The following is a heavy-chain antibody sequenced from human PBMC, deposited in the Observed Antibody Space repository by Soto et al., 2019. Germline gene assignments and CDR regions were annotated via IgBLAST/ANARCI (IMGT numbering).Heavy chain of an antibody. J-gene: IGHJ4*02. V-gene: IGHV3-23*01. D-gene: IGHD1-20*01. Sequence: GGSLRLSCAASGFTFSSYAMSWVRQTPGKGLEWVSDISGSGDTTFYADSVRGRFTISRDNSKNTLYLQMNSLGGEDTAIYYCAKRITITRSADYWGQGTLVTVSS. CDR3: AKRITITRSADY. CDR2: ISGSGDTT. CDR1: GFTFSSYA.